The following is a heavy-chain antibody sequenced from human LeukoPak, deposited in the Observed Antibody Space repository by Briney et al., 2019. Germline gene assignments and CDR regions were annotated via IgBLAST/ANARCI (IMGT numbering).Heavy chain of an antibody. Sequence: GGSLRLSCVASGVTFSSFGMRWVREAPGKGLEWVAFIRFDGSNKYYADSVKGRFTISRDNSKNTLYLQMNRLRPEDTAVYYCAKDKNDHGDYYYMDVWGKETTVTVSS. J-gene: IGHJ6*03. D-gene: IGHD4-17*01. CDR1: GVTFSSFG. V-gene: IGHV3-30*02. CDR2: IRFDGSNK. CDR3: AKDKNDHGDYYYMDV.